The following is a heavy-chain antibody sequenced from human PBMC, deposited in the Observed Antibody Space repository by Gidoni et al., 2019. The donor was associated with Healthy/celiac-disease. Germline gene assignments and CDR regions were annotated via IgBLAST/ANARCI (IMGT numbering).Heavy chain of an antibody. D-gene: IGHD3-10*01. CDR2: TYHSGST. CDR3: ARGTKEFWSLNAGSGTLSDAFDI. CDR1: GGSISSGGYS. J-gene: IGHJ3*02. Sequence: QLQLQESASGLVKPSQTLSLTCAVSGGSISSGGYSWSWIRQPPGNGREWMGYTYHSGSTYYNASLKSGVTISVDRYKNQFSLKLSAVTAADTAVYYCARGTKEFWSLNAGSGTLSDAFDIWGQGTMVTVSS. V-gene: IGHV4-30-2*01.